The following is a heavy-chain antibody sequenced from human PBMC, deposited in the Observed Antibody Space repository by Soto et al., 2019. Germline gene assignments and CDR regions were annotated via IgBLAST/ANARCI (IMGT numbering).Heavy chain of an antibody. CDR3: ARDPGGYSGGWYPGGYFDL. Sequence: QVQLVQSGAEVKKPGSSVKVSCKASGGTFSSYAISWVRQAPGQGLEWMGGIIPIFGTANYAQKFQGRVTITADESTSTAYMELSSLRSEATAVYYCARDPGGYSGGWYPGGYFDLWGRGTLVTVSS. J-gene: IGHJ2*01. D-gene: IGHD6-19*01. CDR2: IIPIFGTA. CDR1: GGTFSSYA. V-gene: IGHV1-69*12.